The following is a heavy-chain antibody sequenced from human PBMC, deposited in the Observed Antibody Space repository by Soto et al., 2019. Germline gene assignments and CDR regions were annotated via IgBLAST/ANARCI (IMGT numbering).Heavy chain of an antibody. CDR1: GYTFTSYT. J-gene: IGHJ4*02. CDR2: IGPSSGNT. D-gene: IGHD4-4*01. CDR3: ARDTGNFSDH. V-gene: IGHV1-18*01. Sequence: ASVKVSCKASGYTFTSYTISWVRQAPGQGLEWVGWIGPSSGNTDFARNLRDRITMTTDTSTSTAYMELRSLRSDDTAVYYCARDTGNFSDHWGQGTLVTVSS.